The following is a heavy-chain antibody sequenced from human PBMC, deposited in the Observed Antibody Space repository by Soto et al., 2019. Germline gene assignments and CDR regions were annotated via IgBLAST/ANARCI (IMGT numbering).Heavy chain of an antibody. CDR2: ISSSSSTI. J-gene: IGHJ6*03. Sequence: GGSLRLSCAASGFTFSSYSMNWVRQAPGKGLEWVSYISSSSSTIYYADSVKGRFTISRDNAKNSLYLQMNSLRAEDTAVYYCAREYIVVAYYMDVWGKGTTVTVSS. V-gene: IGHV3-48*01. CDR3: AREYIVVAYYMDV. D-gene: IGHD2-2*01. CDR1: GFTFSSYS.